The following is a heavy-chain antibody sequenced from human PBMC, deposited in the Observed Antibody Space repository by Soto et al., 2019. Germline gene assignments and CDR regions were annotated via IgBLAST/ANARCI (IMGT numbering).Heavy chain of an antibody. V-gene: IGHV3-30*03. J-gene: IGHJ4*02. Sequence: QVQLVESGGGVVQPGRSLRLSCAASGFTFSSYGMHWVRQAPGKGLEWVALISYDGSDKYYADSVKGRFTISRDNSKNTLYLQMNSLTVEDTAVYYCGAGQYFSDYWGQGTLVTFSS. CDR1: GFTFSSYG. CDR3: GAGQYFSDY. D-gene: IGHD6-13*01. CDR2: ISYDGSDK.